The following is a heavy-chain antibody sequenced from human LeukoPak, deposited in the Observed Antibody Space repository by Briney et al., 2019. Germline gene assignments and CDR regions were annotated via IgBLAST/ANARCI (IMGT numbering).Heavy chain of an antibody. CDR3: AAKRYGDYIVDY. Sequence: GGSLRLSCATSGFTLSDYYMSWIRQAPGKGLEWGSYISSSGSTIYYADSVKGRFTISRDNAKNSLYLQMNSLRAEDTAVYYCAAKRYGDYIVDYWGQGTLVTVSS. CDR1: GFTLSDYY. D-gene: IGHD4-17*01. CDR2: ISSSGSTI. V-gene: IGHV3-11*04. J-gene: IGHJ4*02.